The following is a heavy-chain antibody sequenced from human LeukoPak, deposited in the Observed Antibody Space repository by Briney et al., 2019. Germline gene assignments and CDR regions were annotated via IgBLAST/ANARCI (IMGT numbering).Heavy chain of an antibody. Sequence: GGSLRLSCAASGFTFSSYGMSWVRQAPGKSLEWVSAISGSGGSTYYADSVKGRFTISRDNSKNTLYLQMNSLRAEDTAVYYCAKSTSSGWYYFDYWGQGTLVTVSS. V-gene: IGHV3-23*01. J-gene: IGHJ4*02. CDR1: GFTFSSYG. D-gene: IGHD6-19*01. CDR3: AKSTSSGWYYFDY. CDR2: ISGSGGST.